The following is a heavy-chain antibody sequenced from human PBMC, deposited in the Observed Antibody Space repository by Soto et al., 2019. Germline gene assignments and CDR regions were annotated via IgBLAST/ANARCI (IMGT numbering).Heavy chain of an antibody. J-gene: IGHJ4*02. D-gene: IGHD6-13*01. CDR3: TRTSAAGAFDS. Sequence: GGSLRLSCAASGFSVSANYMSWVRQAPGKGLEWVSVIYIADTPYYADSVKGRFTISRDNSKNTLFLQMNSLRAEDTAAYYCTRTSAAGAFDSWGQGTLVTVSS. CDR1: GFSVSANY. CDR2: IYIADTP. V-gene: IGHV3-66*01.